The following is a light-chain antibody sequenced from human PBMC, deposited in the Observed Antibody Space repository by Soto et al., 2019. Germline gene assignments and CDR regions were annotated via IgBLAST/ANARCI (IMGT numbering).Light chain of an antibody. CDR1: QDISKN. Sequence: DIQMTQSPSSLSASVGDRVTITCQASQDISKNLSWYQQKPGKAPKILIYDAPNLETGVPSGFSGSASGTDVTFTISSLQLEIFATYYCQQHHSLPLTFGGGTKVEIK. J-gene: IGKJ4*01. V-gene: IGKV1-33*01. CDR2: DAP. CDR3: QQHHSLPLT.